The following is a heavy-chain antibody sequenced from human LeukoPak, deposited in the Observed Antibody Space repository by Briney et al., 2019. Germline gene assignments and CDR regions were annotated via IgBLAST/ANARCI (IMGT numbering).Heavy chain of an antibody. CDR1: GFTFSNYA. Sequence: GGSLRLSCAASGFTFSNYAMHWVRQAPGKGLDWVAVISYDGSNKYYADSVKGRFTISRDNSKNTLYLQMNSLRAEDTAVYYCARAPSITMIVVVITTLFDYWGQGTLVTVSS. CDR3: ARAPSITMIVVVITTLFDY. CDR2: ISYDGSNK. V-gene: IGHV3-30-3*01. J-gene: IGHJ4*02. D-gene: IGHD3-22*01.